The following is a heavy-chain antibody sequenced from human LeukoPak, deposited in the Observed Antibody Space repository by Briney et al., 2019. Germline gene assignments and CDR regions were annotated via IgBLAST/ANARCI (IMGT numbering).Heavy chain of an antibody. D-gene: IGHD6-6*01. Sequence: HPGGSLRLSCAASGFTFSSYAMSWVRQAPGKGLEWVSVVSGTGGRTYYADSVKGRFTISRDNSKNTLYLQMNSLRAEDTALYYCVKAPSSSPQYNWFDAWGQGTLVTVSS. J-gene: IGHJ5*02. V-gene: IGHV3-23*01. CDR3: VKAPSSSPQYNWFDA. CDR2: VSGTGGRT. CDR1: GFTFSSYA.